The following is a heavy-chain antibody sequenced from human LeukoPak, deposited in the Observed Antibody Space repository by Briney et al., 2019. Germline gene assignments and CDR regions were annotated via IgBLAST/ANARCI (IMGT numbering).Heavy chain of an antibody. D-gene: IGHD2-15*01. CDR1: GGSLTSSNQY. V-gene: IGHV4-39*01. CDR3: ARHDNLGYCSGGSCYGY. J-gene: IGHJ4*02. Sequence: PSETLSLTCSVVGGSLTSSNQYWGWIRQPPGKGLEWIGSIYYSGSTYYNPSLKSRVTISVDTSKNQFSLKLSSVTAADTAVYYCARHDNLGYCSGGSCYGYWGQGTLVTVSS. CDR2: IYYSGST.